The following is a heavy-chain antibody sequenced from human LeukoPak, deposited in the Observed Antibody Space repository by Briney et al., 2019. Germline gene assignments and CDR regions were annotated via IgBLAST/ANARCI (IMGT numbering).Heavy chain of an antibody. CDR3: ARDLSGGYDWYYYYYGMDV. V-gene: IGHV3-30-3*01. J-gene: IGHJ6*02. Sequence: GSLRLSCAASGFTFSSYAMHWVRQAPGKGLEWVAVISYDGSNKYYADSVKGRFTISRDNSKNTLYLQMNSLRAEDTAVYYCARDLSGGYDWYYYYYGMDVWGQGTTVTVSS. D-gene: IGHD5-12*01. CDR1: GFTFSSYA. CDR2: ISYDGSNK.